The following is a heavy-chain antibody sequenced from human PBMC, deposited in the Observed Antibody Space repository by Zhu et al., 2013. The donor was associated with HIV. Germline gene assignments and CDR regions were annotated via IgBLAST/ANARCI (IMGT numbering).Heavy chain of an antibody. J-gene: IGHJ5*02. D-gene: IGHD3-3*02. V-gene: IGHV1-69*01. CDR3: ARAGMSGVVIMGWFDP. Sequence: QVQLVQSGAEVKKPGSSVKVSCKASGGTFSSYAISWVRQAPGQGLEWMGGIIPIFGTANYAQKFQGRVTITADESTSTAYMELSSLRSEDTAVYYCARAGMSGVVIMGWFDPVGPGNPGHRLL. CDR1: GGTFSSYA. CDR2: IIPIFGTA.